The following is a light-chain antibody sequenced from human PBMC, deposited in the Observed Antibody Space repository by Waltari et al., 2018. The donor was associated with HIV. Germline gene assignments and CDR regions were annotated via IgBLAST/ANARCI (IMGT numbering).Light chain of an antibody. CDR1: SSNIGAGYD. CDR3: QSYDSSLSAYVV. CDR2: GNT. V-gene: IGLV1-40*01. Sequence: QSVLTQPPSVSGAPGQRVTISCTGSSSNIGAGYDVHWYQQLPGTAPKLLIYGNTNRPSGVPDRFSGSKSGTSVSLAITWLQAEDEADYYCQSYDSSLSAYVVFGGGTKLTVL. J-gene: IGLJ2*01.